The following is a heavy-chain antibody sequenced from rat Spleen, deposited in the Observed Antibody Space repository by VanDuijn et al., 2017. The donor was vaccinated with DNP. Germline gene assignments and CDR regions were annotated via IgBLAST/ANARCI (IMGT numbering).Heavy chain of an antibody. CDR2: IWDDGTT. CDR1: GFSLTNYG. J-gene: IGHJ1*01. V-gene: IGHV2-70*01. Sequence: QVQLRESGPGLVQPSETLSLTCTVSGFSLTNYGVNWVRQPPGKGLEWMGSIWDDGTTDYNSTLKSRLSISRATSKNQIFLKMNSLRTEDAAIYFCARGIYYSDGYYPYWYFDFWGPGTMVTVSS. D-gene: IGHD1-12*03. CDR3: ARGIYYSDGYYPYWYFDF.